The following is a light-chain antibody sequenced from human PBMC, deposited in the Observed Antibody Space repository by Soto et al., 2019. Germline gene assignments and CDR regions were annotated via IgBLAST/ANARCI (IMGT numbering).Light chain of an antibody. Sequence: DIQMTQSPSTLSASVGDRVTITCRASQSISSWLAWYQQKPGKAPKLLIYDASSLESGVPSRFSGSGSGTEFTLTISSLQPDDFATYYCQQYNSDSWTFGQGTKLDIK. J-gene: IGKJ1*01. V-gene: IGKV1-5*01. CDR1: QSISSW. CDR2: DAS. CDR3: QQYNSDSWT.